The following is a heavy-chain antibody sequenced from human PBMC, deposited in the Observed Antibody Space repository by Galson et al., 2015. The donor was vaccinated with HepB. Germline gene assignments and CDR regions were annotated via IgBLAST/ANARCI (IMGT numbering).Heavy chain of an antibody. CDR1: GYTFSSYS. CDR2: FSPYNRET. Sequence: SVKVSCKASGYTFSSYSITWVRQAPGQGLEWVGWFSPYNRETNFARKFQGRVTMTTDSFTSTAYMELRSLRPDDTAVYYCARGALVAVVDATQNNWFDPWGQGTLVTVSS. D-gene: IGHD2-15*01. V-gene: IGHV1-18*01. CDR3: ARGALVAVVDATQNNWFDP. J-gene: IGHJ5*02.